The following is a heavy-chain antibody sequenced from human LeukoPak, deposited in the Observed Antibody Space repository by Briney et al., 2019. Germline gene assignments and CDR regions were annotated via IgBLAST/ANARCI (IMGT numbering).Heavy chain of an antibody. D-gene: IGHD4-17*01. J-gene: IGHJ6*03. CDR1: GYNFQSNG. CDR2: ISVYNGHT. CDR3: ARNDDSRVSYYYYVDV. V-gene: IGHV1-18*01. Sequence: EASVKVSCKASGYNFQSNGISWVRQAPGQGLEWMGWISVYNGHTNYAQKFQGRVTMATHTSTTTAYMELRRLRSDDTAVYYCARNDDSRVSYYYYVDVWGTGTTVTVSS.